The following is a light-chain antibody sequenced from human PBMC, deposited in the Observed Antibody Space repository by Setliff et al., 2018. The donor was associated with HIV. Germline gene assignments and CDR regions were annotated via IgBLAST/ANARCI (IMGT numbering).Light chain of an antibody. CDR1: SSDIGSYDY. V-gene: IGLV2-14*01. CDR3: SSYTVRSTPV. J-gene: IGLJ1*01. CDR2: AVS. Sequence: QSALTQPASVSGSPGQSITISCTGTSSDIGSYDYVSWYQQHPGKAPKLIIYAVSSRPPGVSNRFSGSKSDNTASLTISGLQADDEADYYCSSYTVRSTPVVGTGTKV.